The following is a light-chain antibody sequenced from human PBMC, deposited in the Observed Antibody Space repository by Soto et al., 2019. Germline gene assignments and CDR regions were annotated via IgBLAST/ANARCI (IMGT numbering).Light chain of an antibody. J-gene: IGKJ1*01. CDR3: QQYNSYPWT. CDR2: KAS. V-gene: IGKV1-5*03. CDR1: QSISSW. Sequence: DIQMTQSPSTLSASVGDRVTITCRASQSISSWLAWYQQKPGKAPKLLIYKASSLESEVPSRFSGSGSGTELTLTINSLQSDDFAAYYCQQYNSYPWTFGQGTKVEIK.